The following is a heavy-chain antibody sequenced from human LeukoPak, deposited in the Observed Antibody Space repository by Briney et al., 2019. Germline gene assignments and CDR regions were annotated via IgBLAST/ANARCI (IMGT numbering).Heavy chain of an antibody. CDR2: ISYDGSNK. D-gene: IGHD2-2*01. CDR1: GFTFSSYA. CDR3: ARYGGYCSSTSCWEVDY. Sequence: GGSLRLSCPASGFTFSSYAMHWVRQAPGKGLEWVAVISYDGSNKYYADSVKGRFTISRDNSKNTLYLHMNSLRAEDTAVYYCARYGGYCSSTSCWEVDYWGQGTLVTVSS. V-gene: IGHV3-30-3*01. J-gene: IGHJ4*02.